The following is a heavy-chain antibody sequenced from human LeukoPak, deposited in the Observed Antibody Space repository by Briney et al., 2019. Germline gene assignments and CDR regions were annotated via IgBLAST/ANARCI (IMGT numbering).Heavy chain of an antibody. CDR3: ARRIVVVLSDAFDI. D-gene: IGHD2-21*01. Sequence: GGSLRLSCAASGFTFSTYWMNWVRQAPGKGLEWVSYISSSSTIYYADSVKGRFTISRDNAKNSLYLQMNSLRAEDTAVYYCARRIVVVLSDAFDIWGQGTMVTVSS. CDR2: ISSSSTI. J-gene: IGHJ3*02. V-gene: IGHV3-48*01. CDR1: GFTFSTYW.